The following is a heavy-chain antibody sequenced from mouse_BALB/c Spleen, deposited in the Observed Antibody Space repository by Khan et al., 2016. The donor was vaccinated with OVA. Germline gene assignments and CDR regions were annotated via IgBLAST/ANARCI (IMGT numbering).Heavy chain of an antibody. Sequence: QVQLKASGPGLVAPSQSLSITCTVSGFSLTSFGVHWVRQPPGKGLEWLGVIWAGGITYYNSAPMSRLSISKDNAQSQVFLYMNSLQTEDTAMYYCARNYGHYVEYFDVWGAGTTVTVSS. CDR3: ARNYGHYVEYFDV. CDR1: GFSLTSFG. CDR2: IWAGGIT. D-gene: IGHD1-1*02. J-gene: IGHJ1*01. V-gene: IGHV2-9*02.